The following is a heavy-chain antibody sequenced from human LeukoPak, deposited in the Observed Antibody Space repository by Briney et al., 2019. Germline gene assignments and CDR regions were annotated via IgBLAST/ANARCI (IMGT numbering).Heavy chain of an antibody. Sequence: SETLSLTCTVSGGSISSYYWSWIRQPPGKGLEWIGYIYYSGSTNYNPSLKSRVTISVDTSKNQFSLKLSSVTAADTAVYYCARDYYDFWSGYQGHRFDPWGQGTLVTVSS. CDR3: ARDYYDFWSGYQGHRFDP. J-gene: IGHJ5*02. CDR1: GGSISSYY. D-gene: IGHD3-3*01. CDR2: IYYSGST. V-gene: IGHV4-59*01.